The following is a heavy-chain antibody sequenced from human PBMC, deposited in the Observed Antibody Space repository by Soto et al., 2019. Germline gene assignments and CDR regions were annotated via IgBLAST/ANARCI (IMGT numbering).Heavy chain of an antibody. D-gene: IGHD3-10*01. Sequence: GGSLRLSCTAYGLGVRNNYMSWVRQAPGMGLEWVSVIYNDGTTYYADSVKGRFTLSRDTSKNTLSLQMDSLRAEDTAVYYCVRPLPPGRNYGMDVWGQGTTVTVSS. J-gene: IGHJ6*02. CDR2: IYNDGTT. CDR1: GLGVRNNY. CDR3: VRPLPPGRNYGMDV. V-gene: IGHV3-53*01.